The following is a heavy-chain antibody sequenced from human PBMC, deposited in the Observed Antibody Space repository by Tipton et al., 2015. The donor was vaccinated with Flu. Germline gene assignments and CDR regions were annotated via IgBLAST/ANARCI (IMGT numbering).Heavy chain of an antibody. CDR1: GGSISSNSYY. CDR3: ARHLRDMAVVPAAIEWFDP. Sequence: TLSLTCTVSGGSISSNSYYWGWIRQPPGKGLEWIGSIYYSGSTHNNPSLKSRVTISVDTSKNQFSLKLNSVTAADTAVYYCARHLRDMAVVPAAIEWFDPWGQGTLVTVSS. J-gene: IGHJ5*02. V-gene: IGHV4-39*01. CDR2: IYYSGST. D-gene: IGHD2-2*01.